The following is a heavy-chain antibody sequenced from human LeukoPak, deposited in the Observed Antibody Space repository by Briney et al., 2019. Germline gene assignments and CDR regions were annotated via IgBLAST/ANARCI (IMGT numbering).Heavy chain of an antibody. V-gene: IGHV4-4*07. CDR2: IYTSGST. J-gene: IGHJ6*02. CDR1: GGSISSYY. D-gene: IGHD3-10*01. CDR3: ARAAMVREYTIVDYYYGMDV. Sequence: SETLSLTCTVSGGSISSYYWSWIRQPAGKGLEWIGRIYTSGSTNYNPSLKSRVTMSVDTSKNQFSLKLSSVTAADTAVYYCARAAMVREYTIVDYYYGMDVWGQGTTVTVSS.